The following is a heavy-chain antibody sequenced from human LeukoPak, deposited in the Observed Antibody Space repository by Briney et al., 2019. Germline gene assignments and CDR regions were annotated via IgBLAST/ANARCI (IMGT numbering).Heavy chain of an antibody. V-gene: IGHV1-3*01. CDR3: ARPLRGSSWYTH. J-gene: IGHJ4*02. CDR2: INAGNGNT. CDR1: GYTLSNHA. D-gene: IGHD6-13*01. Sequence: ASVKVSCKGSGYTLSNHAFSWVRQAPGQGLEWMGWINAGNGNTKYSQKFQGRVTITRDTSASTAYMELSSLRSEDTAVYYYARPLRGSSWYTHWGQGTLVTVSS.